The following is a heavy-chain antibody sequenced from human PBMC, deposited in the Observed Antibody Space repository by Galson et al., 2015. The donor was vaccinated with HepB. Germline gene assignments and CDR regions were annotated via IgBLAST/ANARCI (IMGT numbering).Heavy chain of an antibody. CDR3: ARAGDSPRHDFWSGYYSHFDY. J-gene: IGHJ4*02. D-gene: IGHD3-3*01. V-gene: IGHV1-69*04. CDR2: IIPILGIA. CDR1: GGTFSSYA. Sequence: SVKVSCKASGGTFSSYAISWVRQAPGQGLEWMGRIIPILGIANYAQKFQGRVTITADKSTSTAYMELSSLRSEDTAVYYCARAGDSPRHDFWSGYYSHFDYWGQGTLVTVSS.